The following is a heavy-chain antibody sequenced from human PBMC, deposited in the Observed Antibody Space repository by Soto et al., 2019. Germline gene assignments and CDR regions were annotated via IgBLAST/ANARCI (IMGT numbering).Heavy chain of an antibody. CDR3: ARDHIAAPYYYYGMDV. Sequence: SETLSLTCTVSGGSISSYYWSWIRQPPGKGLEWIGYIYYSGSTNYNPSLKSRVTISVDTSKNQFSLKLSSVTAADTAVYYCARDHIAAPYYYYGMDVWGQGTTVTVS. V-gene: IGHV4-59*01. CDR1: GGSISSYY. CDR2: IYYSGST. D-gene: IGHD5-12*01. J-gene: IGHJ6*02.